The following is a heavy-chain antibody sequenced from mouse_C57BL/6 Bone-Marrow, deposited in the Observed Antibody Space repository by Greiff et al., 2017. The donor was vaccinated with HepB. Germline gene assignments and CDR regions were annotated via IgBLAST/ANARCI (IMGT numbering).Heavy chain of an antibody. V-gene: IGHV1-81*01. CDR2: IYPRSGNT. CDR3: PRKSDLLWFAY. CDR1: GYTFTSYG. D-gene: IGHD2-1*01. J-gene: IGHJ3*01. Sequence: VQLQQSGAELARPGASVKLSCKASGYTFTSYGISWVKQRTGQGLEWIGEIYPRSGNTYYNEKFKGKATLTADKSSSTAYMELRSLTSEDSAVYYCPRKSDLLWFAYWGQGTLVTVSA.